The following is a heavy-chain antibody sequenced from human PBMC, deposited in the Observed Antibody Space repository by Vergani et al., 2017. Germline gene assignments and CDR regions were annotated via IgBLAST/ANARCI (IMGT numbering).Heavy chain of an antibody. V-gene: IGHV1-46*01. Sequence: QVQLVQSGAEVKKPGASVKVSCKASGYTFTSYYMHWVRQAPGQGLEWMGIINPSGGSTSYAQKFQGRVTMTRDTYTGTVYMELSSLRSEDTAVYYCARDSRYCSSTSCYVGRNWFDPWGQGTLVTVSS. D-gene: IGHD2-2*01. J-gene: IGHJ5*02. CDR3: ARDSRYCSSTSCYVGRNWFDP. CDR1: GYTFTSYY. CDR2: INPSGGST.